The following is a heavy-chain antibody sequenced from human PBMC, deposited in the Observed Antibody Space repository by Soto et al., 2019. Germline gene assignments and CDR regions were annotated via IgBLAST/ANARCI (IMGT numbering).Heavy chain of an antibody. V-gene: IGHV1-18*01. CDR1: GYTFTSYG. CDR2: ISAYNGNT. J-gene: IGHJ4*02. D-gene: IGHD2-15*01. CDR3: AKLRCSGGSCPIDY. Sequence: ASVKVSCKASGYTFTSYGISCVRRAPGQGLEWMGWISAYNGNTNYAQKLQGRVTMTTDTSTSTAYMELRSLRSDDTAVYYCAKLRCSGGSCPIDYWGQGTLVTV.